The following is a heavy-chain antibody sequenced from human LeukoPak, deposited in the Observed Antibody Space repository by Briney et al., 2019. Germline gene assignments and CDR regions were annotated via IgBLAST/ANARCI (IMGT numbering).Heavy chain of an antibody. Sequence: PSETLSLTCTVSGGSISSGGYYWSWIRQPAGKGLEWIGRIYTSGNTYYNPSLKSRVTISVDTSKNQFSLKLSSVTAADTAVYYCARSYCSGGSCYSPSWFDPWGQGTLVTVSS. J-gene: IGHJ5*02. CDR1: GGSISSGGYY. CDR3: ARSYCSGGSCYSPSWFDP. D-gene: IGHD2-15*01. CDR2: IYTSGNT. V-gene: IGHV4-61*02.